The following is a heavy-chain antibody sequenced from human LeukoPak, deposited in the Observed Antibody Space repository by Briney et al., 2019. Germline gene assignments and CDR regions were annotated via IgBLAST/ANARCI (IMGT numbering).Heavy chain of an antibody. D-gene: IGHD3-22*01. V-gene: IGHV3-23*01. CDR3: AKVAITMIVVVKEGAFDI. Sequence: GGSLRLSCAASGFTFSSYAMSWVRQAPGKGREWVSAISGSGGSTYYADSVKGRFTIPRDNSKNTLYLQMNSLRAEDTAVYYCAKVAITMIVVVKEGAFDIWGQGTMVTVSS. J-gene: IGHJ3*02. CDR1: GFTFSSYA. CDR2: ISGSGGST.